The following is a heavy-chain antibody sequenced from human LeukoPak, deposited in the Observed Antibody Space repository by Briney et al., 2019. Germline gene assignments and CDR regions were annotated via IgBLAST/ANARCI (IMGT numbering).Heavy chain of an antibody. V-gene: IGHV4-4*09. J-gene: IGHJ4*02. Sequence: SETLSLTCAVYGGSFSVYYWSCIRQPPGKGLEWIGYIYTSGCTNYNPSLKSRVTISVDTSKNQFSLKLSSVTAADTAVYYCAREGNYGIGGLFDYWGQGTLVTVSS. CDR2: IYTSGCT. CDR1: GGSFSVYY. CDR3: AREGNYGIGGLFDY. D-gene: IGHD4-11*01.